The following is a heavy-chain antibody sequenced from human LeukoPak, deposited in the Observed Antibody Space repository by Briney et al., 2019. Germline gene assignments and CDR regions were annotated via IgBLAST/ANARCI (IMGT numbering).Heavy chain of an antibody. J-gene: IGHJ4*02. V-gene: IGHV4-31*03. CDR2: IYYSGTT. Sequence: SETLSLTCTVSGGSISSGGYYWSWIRRYPGKGLEWIGYIYYSGTTYYNPSLKSRVTMSVDTSKNQFSLKLISVTAADTAVYYCARDVTGGSYFDYWGQGTLVTVSS. D-gene: IGHD1-26*01. CDR1: GGSISSGGYY. CDR3: ARDVTGGSYFDY.